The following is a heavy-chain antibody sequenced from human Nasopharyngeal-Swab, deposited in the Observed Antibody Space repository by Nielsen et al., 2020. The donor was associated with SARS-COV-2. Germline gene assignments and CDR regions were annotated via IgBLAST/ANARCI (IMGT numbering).Heavy chain of an antibody. V-gene: IGHV3-7*01. CDR1: GFTFSSFW. J-gene: IGHJ4*02. CDR2: IKQDGSEK. D-gene: IGHD3-9*01. Sequence: GESLKISCAASGFTFSSFWMNWVRQAPGKGLEWVANIKQDGSEKYYVDSVKGRFTISRDNAKNSLYLQMNSLRAEDTAVYYCARGGEDLRYFNWLPVDYWGQGTLVTVS. CDR3: ARGGEDLRYFNWLPVDY.